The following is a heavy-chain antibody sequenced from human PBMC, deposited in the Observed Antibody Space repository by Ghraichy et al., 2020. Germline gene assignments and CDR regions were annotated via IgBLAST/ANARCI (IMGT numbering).Heavy chain of an antibody. Sequence: SETLSLTCTVSGGSVTSSSYYWGWIRQPPGKGLEWIATFYYSGTTYYNPSLKSRVSVSVDTSRERFSLRLNSVTAADTAVYYCARARAMVYLPFDRWGHGTLVTVSS. D-gene: IGHD5-18*01. CDR1: GGSVTSSSYY. CDR2: FYYSGTT. J-gene: IGHJ4*01. V-gene: IGHV4-39*07. CDR3: ARARAMVYLPFDR.